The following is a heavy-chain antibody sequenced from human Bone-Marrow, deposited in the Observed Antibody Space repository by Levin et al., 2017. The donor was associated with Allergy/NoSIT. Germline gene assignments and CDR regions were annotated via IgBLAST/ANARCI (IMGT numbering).Heavy chain of an antibody. D-gene: IGHD2-2*01. J-gene: IGHJ4*02. Sequence: GGSLRLSCEASGFVFGSYAMHWVRQAPGKGLEWVAVIWHDGTNENYVDSVKGRFTVSRDNSRNTLYLQMSSLRADDTALYYCERTRVCGRTSCYHYFDYWGQGALVTVSS. CDR2: IWHDGTNE. CDR1: GFVFGSYA. V-gene: IGHV3-33*01. CDR3: ERTRVCGRTSCYHYFDY.